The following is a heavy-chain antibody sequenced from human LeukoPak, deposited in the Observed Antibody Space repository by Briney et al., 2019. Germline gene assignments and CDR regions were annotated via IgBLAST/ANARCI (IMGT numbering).Heavy chain of an antibody. J-gene: IGHJ4*02. V-gene: IGHV3-74*01. CDR3: LRDGLGTLPYDG. Sequence: GGSLRLSCTASGFTLSSFWMNWVRHVPGKGPVWVSHINPDGTEIAYADSVKGRFTISRDNGKNTLYLQMNSLKAEDTAVYYCLRDGLGTLPYDGWGQGTLVTVS. D-gene: IGHD7-27*01. CDR1: GFTLSSFW. CDR2: INPDGTEI.